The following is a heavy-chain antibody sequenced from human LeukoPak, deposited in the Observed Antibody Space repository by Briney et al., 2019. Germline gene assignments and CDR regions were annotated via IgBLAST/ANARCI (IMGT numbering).Heavy chain of an antibody. CDR3: ARFKLSSSWSGDYDY. CDR2: INPDGSGT. J-gene: IGHJ4*02. CDR1: GFTFSSYW. D-gene: IGHD6-13*01. V-gene: IGHV3-74*01. Sequence: GGSLRLSCAASGFTFSSYWMHWVRQTPGKGLVWVSRINPDGSGTTYADSVKGRFTISRDNAKNTLFLQMNSLRAEDTAVYYCARFKLSSSWSGDYDYWGQGALVTVSS.